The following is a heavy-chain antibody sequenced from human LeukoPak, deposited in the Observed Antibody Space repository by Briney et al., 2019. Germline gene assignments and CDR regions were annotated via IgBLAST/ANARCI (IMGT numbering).Heavy chain of an antibody. Sequence: PGGSLRLFCAASGFTFSDYYMSWIRQAPGKGLEWVSYISSSGSTIYYADSVKGRFTISRDNAKNSLYLQMNSLRAEDTAVYYCARLVDSSGYYDYYYYYMDVWGKGTTVTVSS. CDR2: ISSSGSTI. CDR3: ARLVDSSGYYDYYYYYMDV. V-gene: IGHV3-11*01. D-gene: IGHD3-22*01. J-gene: IGHJ6*03. CDR1: GFTFSDYY.